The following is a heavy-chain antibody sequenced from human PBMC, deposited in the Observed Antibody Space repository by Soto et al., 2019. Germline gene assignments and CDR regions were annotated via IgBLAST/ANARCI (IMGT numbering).Heavy chain of an antibody. CDR1: GGSISSSSYY. CDR3: ARGYYYGSGSYYPIGYYGMDV. V-gene: IGHV4-39*01. D-gene: IGHD3-10*01. CDR2: IYYSGST. Sequence: PSETLSLTCTVSGGSISSSSYYWGWIRQPPGKGLEWIGSIYYSGSTYYNPSLKSRVTISVDTSKNQFSLKLSSVTAADTAVYYCARGYYYGSGSYYPIGYYGMDVWGQGTTVT. J-gene: IGHJ6*02.